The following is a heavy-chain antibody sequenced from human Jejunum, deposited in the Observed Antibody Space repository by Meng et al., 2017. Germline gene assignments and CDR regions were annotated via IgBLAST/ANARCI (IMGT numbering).Heavy chain of an antibody. CDR1: GFTFEDYG. V-gene: IGHV3-20*04. D-gene: IGHD2-15*01. CDR2: INWNGDRR. CDR3: ARVEASGSLYYLDY. J-gene: IGHJ4*02. Sequence: GGSLRLSCAVSGFTFEDYGMTWVRQAPGKGLECVSNINWNGDRRGYADSVKGRFTISRDNAKNSLYLQMNSLGAEDTALYYCARVEASGSLYYLDYWGQGTLVTVSS.